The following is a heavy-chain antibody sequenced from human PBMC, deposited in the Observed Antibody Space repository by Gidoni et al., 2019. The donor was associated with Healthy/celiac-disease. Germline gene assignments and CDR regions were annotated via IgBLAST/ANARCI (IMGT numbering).Heavy chain of an antibody. Sequence: QVQLVESVGGVVQPGRSLRLSCAASGVTFSSYGMHWVRQAPGKGLELVAVIWYDGSNKYYADSVKGQFTISRDNSKNTLNLQMNSRRAEDKAVYYCAREGLTMVRGVFFDYWGQGTLVTVSS. CDR2: IWYDGSNK. D-gene: IGHD3-10*01. V-gene: IGHV3-33*01. J-gene: IGHJ4*02. CDR1: GVTFSSYG. CDR3: AREGLTMVRGVFFDY.